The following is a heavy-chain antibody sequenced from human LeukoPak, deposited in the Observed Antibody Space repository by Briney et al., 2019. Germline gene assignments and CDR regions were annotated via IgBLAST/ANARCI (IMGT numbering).Heavy chain of an antibody. CDR2: ISGSGGST. V-gene: IGHV3-23*01. J-gene: IGHJ6*03. CDR3: AKAYGSGNNCYYYMDV. D-gene: IGHD3-10*01. Sequence: GGSLRLSCAASGFTFSSYAMSWVRQAPGKGLEWVSAISGSGGSTYYADSVKGRFTISRDNSKNTLYLQMNSLRAEDTAVYYCAKAYGSGNNCYYYMDVWGKGTTVTVSS. CDR1: GFTFSSYA.